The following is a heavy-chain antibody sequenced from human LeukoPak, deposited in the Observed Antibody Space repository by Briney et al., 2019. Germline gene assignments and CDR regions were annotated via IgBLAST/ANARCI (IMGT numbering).Heavy chain of an antibody. V-gene: IGHV3-33*06. CDR1: GFTFSSYG. J-gene: IGHJ4*02. CDR3: AKAGSSGWYSYDY. Sequence: GGSLRLSCAASGFTFSSYGMHWVRQAPGKGLEWVAVIWYDGSNKYYADSVKGRFTISRDNSKNTLYLQMNSLRAEDTAVYYCAKAGSSGWYSYDYWGQGTLVTVSS. D-gene: IGHD6-19*01. CDR2: IWYDGSNK.